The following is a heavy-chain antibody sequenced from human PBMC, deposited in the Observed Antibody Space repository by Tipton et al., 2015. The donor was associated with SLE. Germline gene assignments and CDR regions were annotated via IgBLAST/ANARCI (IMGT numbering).Heavy chain of an antibody. D-gene: IGHD2-15*01. J-gene: IGHJ5*02. Sequence: SLRLSCAASGFTFSSYVMNWVRQAPGKGLEWVSVMYSGGRIHYGDSVKGRFTISRDNSKSTLYLQMNSLRIDDTAVYYCARDWGYCSGNTCYEGRIDPWGQGALVTVSS. CDR2: MYSGGRI. CDR3: ARDWGYCSGNTCYEGRIDP. CDR1: GFTFSSYV. V-gene: IGHV3-23*03.